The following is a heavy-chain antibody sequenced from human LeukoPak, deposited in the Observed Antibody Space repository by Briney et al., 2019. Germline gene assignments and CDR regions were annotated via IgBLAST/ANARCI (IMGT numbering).Heavy chain of an antibody. CDR3: ARGVRGVIDY. D-gene: IGHD3-10*01. CDR1: GGSISSGSYY. CDR2: IYTSGST. J-gene: IGHJ4*02. Sequence: SETLSLTCTVSGGSISSGSYYWSWIRQPAGKGLEWIGRIYTSGSTNYNPSLKSRVTISVDTSKNQFSLKLSSVTAADTAVYYCARGVRGVIDYWGQGTLVTVSS. V-gene: IGHV4-61*02.